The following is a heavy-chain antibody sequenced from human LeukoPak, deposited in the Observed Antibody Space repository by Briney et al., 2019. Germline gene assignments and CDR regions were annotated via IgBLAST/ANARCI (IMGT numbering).Heavy chain of an antibody. CDR1: GGSISSYY. V-gene: IGHV4-59*01. CDR3: ARIGHEDYYFDY. J-gene: IGHJ4*02. Sequence: MPSETLSLTCTVSGGSISSYYWSWIRQPPGKGLEWIGYIYYSGSTNYNPSLKSRVTISVDTSKNQFSLKLSSVPAADTAVYYCARIGHEDYYFDYWGQGTLVTVSS. CDR2: IYYSGST.